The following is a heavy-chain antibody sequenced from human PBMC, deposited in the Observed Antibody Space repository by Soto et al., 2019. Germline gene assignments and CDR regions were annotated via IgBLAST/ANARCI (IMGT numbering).Heavy chain of an antibody. CDR1: GGTFSSYA. V-gene: IGHV1-69*01. D-gene: IGHD2-2*01. Sequence: QVQLVQSGAEVKKPGSSVKVSCKASGGTFSSYAISCVRQAPGQGLEWMGGIMPISGTANYAQKFQGRVTITADEYKSTAYIERSSLRSEDTAVYYWARSQGSSTSLEIYYYYYYGMDVWGQGTTVTVSS. J-gene: IGHJ6*02. CDR3: ARSQGSSTSLEIYYYYYYGMDV. CDR2: IMPISGTA.